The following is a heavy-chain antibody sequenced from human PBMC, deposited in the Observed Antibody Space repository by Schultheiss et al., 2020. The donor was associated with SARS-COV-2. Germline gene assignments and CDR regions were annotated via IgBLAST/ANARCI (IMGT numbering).Heavy chain of an antibody. D-gene: IGHD5-24*01. J-gene: IGHJ4*02. V-gene: IGHV4-39*07. Sequence: SETLSLTCTVSGGSISSSSYYWGWIRQPPGKGLEWIGSIYYSGSTNYNPSLKSRVTISVDTSKNQFSLKLSSVTAADTAVYYCARESSRYRDGYNPIDYWGQGTLVTVSS. CDR2: IYYSGST. CDR3: ARESSRYRDGYNPIDY. CDR1: GGSISSSSYY.